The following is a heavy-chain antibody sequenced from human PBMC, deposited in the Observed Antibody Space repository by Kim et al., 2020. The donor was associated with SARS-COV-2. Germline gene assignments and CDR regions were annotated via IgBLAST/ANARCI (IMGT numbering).Heavy chain of an antibody. J-gene: IGHJ6*02. D-gene: IGHD3-16*02. CDR3: ARVIRSEKQLLNYDYVWGSYRYIPPYYYGMDV. CDR2: IKQDGSEK. V-gene: IGHV3-7*03. Sequence: GGSLRLSCAASGFTFSSYWMSWVRQAPGKGLEWVANIKQDGSEKYYVDSVKGRFTISRDNAKNSLYLQMNSLRAEDTAVYYCARVIRSEKQLLNYDYVWGSYRYIPPYYYGMDVWGQGTTVTVSS. CDR1: GFTFSSYW.